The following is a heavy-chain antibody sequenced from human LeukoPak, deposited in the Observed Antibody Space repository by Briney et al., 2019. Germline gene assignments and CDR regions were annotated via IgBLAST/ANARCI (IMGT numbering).Heavy chain of an antibody. D-gene: IGHD2-8*01. V-gene: IGHV3-23*01. CDR3: AKNRGYCATGTCYRMDV. CDR2: IVGSGGAT. J-gene: IGHJ6*04. Sequence: GGSLRLSCAASGLTFNNFAMTWVRQAPGKGLEWVSTIVGSGGATYSADSVKGRFTVSRDNSRNTLYLQMNSLRAEDTAMYYCAKNRGYCATGTCYRMDVWGKGTTVTVSS. CDR1: GLTFNNFA.